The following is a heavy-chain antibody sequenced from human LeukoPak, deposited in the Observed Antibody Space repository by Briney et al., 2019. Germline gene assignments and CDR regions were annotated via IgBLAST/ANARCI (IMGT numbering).Heavy chain of an antibody. V-gene: IGHV4-59*11. Sequence: SETLSLTCTVSGGSISSHYWSWIRQPPGKGLEWIGYIYYSGSTNYNPSLKSRVTISVDTSKNQFSLKLSSVTAADTAVYYCASSPITIFGVVITYWGQGTLVTVSS. J-gene: IGHJ4*02. CDR2: IYYSGST. D-gene: IGHD3-3*01. CDR1: GGSISSHY. CDR3: ASSPITIFGVVITY.